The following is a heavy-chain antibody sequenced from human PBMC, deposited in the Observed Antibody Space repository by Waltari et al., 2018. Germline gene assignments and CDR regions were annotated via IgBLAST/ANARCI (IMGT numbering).Heavy chain of an antibody. CDR2: IYYSGST. V-gene: IGHV4-59*01. D-gene: IGHD3-10*01. J-gene: IGHJ4*02. CDR3: AREVAMVRGVLALDY. CDR1: GGSISSYY. Sequence: QVQLQESGPGLVKPSETLSLTCTVSGGSISSYYWSWIRQPPGKGLEWIGYIYYSGSTNYNPSHKSRVTISVDTSKNQFSRKLSSVTAADTAVYYCAREVAMVRGVLALDYWGQGTLVTVSS.